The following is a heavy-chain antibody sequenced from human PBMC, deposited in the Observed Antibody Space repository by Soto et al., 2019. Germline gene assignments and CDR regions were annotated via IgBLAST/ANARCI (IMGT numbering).Heavy chain of an antibody. J-gene: IGHJ3*02. V-gene: IGHV3-23*01. CDR2: ISGSGKTT. CDR3: AKGSQVATIKGHDAFDI. CDR1: GFTFSIYA. Sequence: EVQLFESGGGLVQPGGSRRLACAASGFTFSIYAMSWVRQAPGKGLEWVSGISGSGKTTYYADSVKGRFTISRDNSMDXXYLQMDSLRAEDTAVYSCAKGSQVATIKGHDAFDIWGQGIMVTVSS. D-gene: IGHD5-12*01.